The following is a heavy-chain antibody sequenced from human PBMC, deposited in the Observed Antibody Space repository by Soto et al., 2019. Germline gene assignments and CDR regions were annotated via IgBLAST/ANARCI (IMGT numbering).Heavy chain of an antibody. CDR1: GGSISSGGYY. D-gene: IGHD2-21*01. CDR3: ARWAGDPVYYCGMDV. V-gene: IGHV4-31*03. CDR2: IYYSGST. Sequence: QVQLQESGPGLVKPSQTLSLTCTVSGGSISSGGYYWSWIRQHPGKGLEWIGYIYYSGSTYYNPSRKSRVTTAVDASKNQFSLKLSSVTAADTAVYYCARWAGDPVYYCGMDVCGQGTTVTVSS. J-gene: IGHJ6*02.